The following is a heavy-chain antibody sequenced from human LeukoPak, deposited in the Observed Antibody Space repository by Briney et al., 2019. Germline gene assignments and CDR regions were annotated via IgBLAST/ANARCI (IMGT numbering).Heavy chain of an antibody. CDR1: GLSISSYA. CDR2: ISGSGGST. D-gene: IGHD4-11*01. J-gene: IGHJ4*02. CDR3: AKAPSTTVTTLYFDY. V-gene: IGHV3-23*01. Sequence: GGSLRLSCSVSGLSISSYAMSWVRQAPGKGLEWVSAISGSGGSTYYADSVKGRFTISRDNSKNTLYLQMNSLRAEDTAVYYCAKAPSTTVTTLYFDYWGQGTLVTVSS.